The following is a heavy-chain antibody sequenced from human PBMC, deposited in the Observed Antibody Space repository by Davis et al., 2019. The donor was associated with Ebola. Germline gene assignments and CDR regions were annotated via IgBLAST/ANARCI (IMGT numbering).Heavy chain of an antibody. Sequence: SVKVSCKASGGTFSSFAISWVRQAPGQGLEWMGGIIPIFGTTNYAQKFQGRVTITADESTSTAYMELSSLRSEDTAVYYCASRYRGYFDLWGRGTLVTVSS. J-gene: IGHJ2*01. V-gene: IGHV1-69*13. CDR2: IIPIFGTT. CDR1: GGTFSSFA. D-gene: IGHD1-14*01. CDR3: ASRYRGYFDL.